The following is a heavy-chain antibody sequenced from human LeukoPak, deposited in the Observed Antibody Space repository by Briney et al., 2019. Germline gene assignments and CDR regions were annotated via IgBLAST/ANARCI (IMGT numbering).Heavy chain of an antibody. J-gene: IGHJ4*02. CDR1: GFTFSGSA. CDR2: IRSKADSYAT. CDR3: AKADGYDFWSGYCSFTPDFDY. V-gene: IGHV3-73*01. Sequence: PGGSLRLSCAASGFTFSGSAMHWVRQASGKGLEWVGRIRSKADSYATAYAASVKGRFTISRDDSKNTAYLQMNSLKTEDTAVYYCAKADGYDFWSGYCSFTPDFDYWGQGTLVTVSS. D-gene: IGHD3-3*01.